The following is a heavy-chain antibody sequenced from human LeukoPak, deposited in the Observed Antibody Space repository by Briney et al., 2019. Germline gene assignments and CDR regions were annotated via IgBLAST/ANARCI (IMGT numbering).Heavy chain of an antibody. CDR2: TYYRSKWYN. V-gene: IGHV6-1*01. J-gene: IGHJ6*02. CDR3: AKDRSSSWYYYYGMDV. D-gene: IGHD6-13*01. CDR1: GDSVSSNSAA. Sequence: SQTLSLTCAISGDSVSSNSAAWNWIRQSPSSGLEWLGRTYYRSKWYNDYAVSVKSRITINPDTSKNQFSLQLNSVTPEDTAVYYCAKDRSSSWYYYYGMDVWGQGTTVTVSS.